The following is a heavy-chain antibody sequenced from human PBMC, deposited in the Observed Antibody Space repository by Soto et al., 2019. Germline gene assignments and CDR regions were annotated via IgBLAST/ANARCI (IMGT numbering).Heavy chain of an antibody. J-gene: IGHJ1*01. CDR3: ATLGGSYD. Sequence: QVQLVQSGAEVKKPGASMNISCKTSGYTFTDYYIHWVRQTPRQGIEWMGLINPSGGSTEYALRFQRRVTMPRDPSTRTVYMDLRSLRSEDTAVYYCATLGGSYDWGQGTLVTVSS. CDR2: INPSGGST. CDR1: GYTFTDYY. D-gene: IGHD3-16*01. V-gene: IGHV1-46*01.